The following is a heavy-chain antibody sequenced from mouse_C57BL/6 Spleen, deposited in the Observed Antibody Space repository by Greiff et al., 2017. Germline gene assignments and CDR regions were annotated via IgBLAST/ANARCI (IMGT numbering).Heavy chain of an antibody. V-gene: IGHV1-26*01. Sequence: VQLQQSGPELVKPGASVKISCKASGYTFTDYYMNWVKQSHGKSLEWIGDINPNNGGTSYNQKFKGKATLTVDKSSSTAYMELRSLTSEDSAVYYCAIGSSYGWFADWGQGTLVTVSA. J-gene: IGHJ3*01. CDR1: GYTFTDYY. CDR3: AIGSSYGWFAD. CDR2: INPNNGGT. D-gene: IGHD1-1*01.